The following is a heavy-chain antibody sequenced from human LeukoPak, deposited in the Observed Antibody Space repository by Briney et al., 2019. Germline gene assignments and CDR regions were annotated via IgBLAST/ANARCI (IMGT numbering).Heavy chain of an antibody. CDR1: GFTFSSYA. D-gene: IGHD3-3*01. V-gene: IGHV3-23*01. Sequence: PGGSLRLSCAASGFTFSSYAMSWVRQAPGKGLEWVSAISGSGGSTYYADSVKGRFTISRDNSKNTLYLQMNSLRAEDTAVYYCAKAPGTIFGVVIFRGGHYMDVWGKGTTVTVSS. J-gene: IGHJ6*03. CDR3: AKAPGTIFGVVIFRGGHYMDV. CDR2: ISGSGGST.